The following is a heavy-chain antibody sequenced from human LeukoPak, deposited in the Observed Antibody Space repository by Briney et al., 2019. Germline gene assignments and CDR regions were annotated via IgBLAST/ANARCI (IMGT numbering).Heavy chain of an antibody. J-gene: IGHJ6*02. CDR1: GYTFTSYY. V-gene: IGHV1-46*01. D-gene: IGHD2-2*01. Sequence: ASVKVSCKASGYTFTSYYIHWVRQAPGQGLEWMGIINPSGGSTSYAQKFQGRVTMTRDASTSTVYMELSRLRSEDTAVYYCARDIVVVPAAISYYYYGMDVWGQGTTVTVSS. CDR2: INPSGGST. CDR3: ARDIVVVPAAISYYYYGMDV.